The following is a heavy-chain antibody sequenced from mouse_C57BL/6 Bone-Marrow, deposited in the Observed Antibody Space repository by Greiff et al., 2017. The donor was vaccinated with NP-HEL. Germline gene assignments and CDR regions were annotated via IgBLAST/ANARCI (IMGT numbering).Heavy chain of an antibody. CDR1: GFNIKDDY. Sequence: VQLQQSGAELVRPGASVKLSCTASGFNIKDDYMHWVKQRPEQGLEWIGWIDPENGDTEYASKFQGKATITADTSSNTAYLQLSSLTSEDTAVYYCTLNYYGSPYFDYWGQGTTLTVSS. V-gene: IGHV14-4*01. CDR3: TLNYYGSPYFDY. CDR2: IDPENGDT. J-gene: IGHJ2*01. D-gene: IGHD1-1*01.